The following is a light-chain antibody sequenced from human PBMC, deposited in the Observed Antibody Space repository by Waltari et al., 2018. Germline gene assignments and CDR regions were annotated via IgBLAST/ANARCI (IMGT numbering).Light chain of an antibody. CDR1: TSDVGGYNY. V-gene: IGLV2-11*01. CDR2: DVT. J-gene: IGLJ3*02. CDR3: CSFAGTYTWV. Sequence: SALTQPRSVSGSPGQSVTISCTGTTSDVGGYNYVSWYQHHPGKAPKLMIFDVTHRPSGVPDRFSGSKSANTASLTISGLQAEDEADYYCCSFAGTYTWVFGGGTQVTVL.